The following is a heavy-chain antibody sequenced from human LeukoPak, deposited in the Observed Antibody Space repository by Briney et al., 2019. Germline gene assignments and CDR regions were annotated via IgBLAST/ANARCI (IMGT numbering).Heavy chain of an antibody. CDR1: GYTFTGYY. CDR2: INPNSGGT. Sequence: ASVKVSCKASGYTFTGYYMHWVRQAPGQGLEWMGWINPNSGGTNYAQKFQGRVTMTRDTSISTAYMELSRLRSDDTAVYYCARVSRLVGARSIDYWGQGTLVTVSS. D-gene: IGHD1-26*01. J-gene: IGHJ4*02. CDR3: ARVSRLVGARSIDY. V-gene: IGHV1-2*02.